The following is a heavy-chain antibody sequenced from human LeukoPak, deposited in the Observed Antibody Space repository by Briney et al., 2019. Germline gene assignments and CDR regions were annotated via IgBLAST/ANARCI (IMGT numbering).Heavy chain of an antibody. CDR3: ARVNWPAEFDY. CDR2: MYHMGST. J-gene: IGHJ4*02. D-gene: IGHD1-1*01. Sequence: SETLSLTCTVSGYSISSGYYWGWIRQPPGTGLEWIGSMYHMGSTYYNPSLKSRVTVSVDTSKNQFSLRLSSVTAADTALYYCARVNWPAEFDYWGQGTLVTVSS. CDR1: GYSISSGYY. V-gene: IGHV4-38-2*02.